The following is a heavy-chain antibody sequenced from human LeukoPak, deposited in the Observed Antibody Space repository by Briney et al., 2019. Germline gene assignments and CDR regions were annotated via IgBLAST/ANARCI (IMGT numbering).Heavy chain of an antibody. CDR3: ATCVVVPAAISDAFDI. CDR1: GGSISSYY. D-gene: IGHD2-2*01. Sequence: SETLSLTCTVSGGSISSYYWSWIRQPAGKGLEWIGRIYTSGSTNYNPSLKSRVTMSVDTSKNQFSLKLSSVTAADTAVYYCATCVVVPAAISDAFDIWGQGTMVTVSS. J-gene: IGHJ3*02. V-gene: IGHV4-4*07. CDR2: IYTSGST.